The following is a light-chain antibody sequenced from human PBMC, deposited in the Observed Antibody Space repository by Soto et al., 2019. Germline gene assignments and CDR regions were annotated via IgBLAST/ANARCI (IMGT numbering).Light chain of an antibody. CDR1: SSDVGGYNY. CDR3: SSYTSSSTSRV. J-gene: IGLJ1*01. Sequence: QSVLTQPASVSGSPGQSITISCTGTSSDVGGYNYVSWYQQHPGKAPKLMIYDVSNRPSGVSNRFSGSKSGNTASLTISGLQAEDEADYYCSSYTSSSTSRVFGTGTKVPVL. V-gene: IGLV2-14*01. CDR2: DVS.